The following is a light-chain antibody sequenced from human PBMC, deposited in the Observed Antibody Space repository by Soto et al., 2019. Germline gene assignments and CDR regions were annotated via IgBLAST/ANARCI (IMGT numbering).Light chain of an antibody. J-gene: IGKJ4*01. Sequence: DLVMTQSPLSLPVTPGEPASISCRSSQSLLHSNGYNYLDWYLQKPGQSPQLLIYLGSNRASGVSDXXSGSGSGTDFTLKISRVEAEDVGVYYCMQALQTPLTFGGGTKVEIK. CDR1: QSLLHSNGYNY. CDR3: MQALQTPLT. CDR2: LGS. V-gene: IGKV2-28*01.